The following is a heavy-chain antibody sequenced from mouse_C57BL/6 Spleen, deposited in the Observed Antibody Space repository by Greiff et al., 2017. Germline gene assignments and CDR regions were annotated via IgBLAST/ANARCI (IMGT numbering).Heavy chain of an antibody. CDR2: IDPEDGET. Sequence: VQLQQSGAELVKPGASVKLSCTASGFNIKDYYMHWVKQRTEQGLEWIGRIDPEDGETKYAPKFQGKDTITADTSSNTAYLQLSSLTSEDTAVYYCALYGNYGAYWGQGTLVTVSA. D-gene: IGHD2-1*01. V-gene: IGHV14-2*01. CDR1: GFNIKDYY. CDR3: ALYGNYGAY. J-gene: IGHJ3*01.